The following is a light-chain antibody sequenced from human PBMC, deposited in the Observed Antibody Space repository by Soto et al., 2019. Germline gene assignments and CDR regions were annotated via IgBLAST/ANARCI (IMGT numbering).Light chain of an antibody. V-gene: IGKV3-20*01. Sequence: EIVMTQCPATLSVCPGERATGSCRACQTVSSSSLAWYQQKPGQAPRLLIYGASSRATGIPARFSGSGSGTDFTLTISSLQPEDFAVYYCQQYGSSPTFGQGTKVDI. CDR3: QQYGSSPT. CDR2: GAS. J-gene: IGKJ1*01. CDR1: QTVSSSS.